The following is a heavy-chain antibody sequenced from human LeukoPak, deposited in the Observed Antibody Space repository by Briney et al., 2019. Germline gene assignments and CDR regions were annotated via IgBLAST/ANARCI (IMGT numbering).Heavy chain of an antibody. CDR1: GGSFSGYY. J-gene: IGHJ5*02. CDR3: ASAFEYSSSYNWFDP. D-gene: IGHD6-6*01. V-gene: IGHV4-34*01. CDR2: INHSGST. Sequence: SETLSLTCAVYGGSFSGYYWSWIRQPPGKGLEWIGEINHSGSTNYNPSLKSRVTISVDTSKNQFSLKLSSVTAADTAVYYCASAFEYSSSYNWFDPWGQGTLVTVSS.